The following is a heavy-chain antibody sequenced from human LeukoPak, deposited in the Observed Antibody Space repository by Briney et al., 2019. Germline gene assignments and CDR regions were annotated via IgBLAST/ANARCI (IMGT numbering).Heavy chain of an antibody. V-gene: IGHV3-23*01. CDR3: AKAWGDQYYYDSSGYWDY. CDR2: ISGSGGST. D-gene: IGHD3-22*01. J-gene: IGHJ4*02. Sequence: QPGGSLRLSCAASGFTFSSYAMSWVRQAPGKGLEGVSAISGSGGSTYYADSVKGRFTISRDNSKNTLYLQMNSLRAEDTAVYYCAKAWGDQYYYDSSGYWDYWGQGTLVTVSS. CDR1: GFTFSSYA.